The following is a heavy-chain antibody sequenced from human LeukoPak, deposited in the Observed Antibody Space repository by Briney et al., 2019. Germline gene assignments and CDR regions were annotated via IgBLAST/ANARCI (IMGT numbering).Heavy chain of an antibody. Sequence: PGGSLRLSCAASGFTFSSYAMSWVRQGPEKGLEWVSTISGGGDTTYYADSVRGRFTVSRDASKNTLFLQMNNLRAEDTAVYYCAKDAGEGSGWYYFDYWGQGTLVTVSS. D-gene: IGHD6-13*01. CDR2: ISGGGDTT. CDR1: GFTFSSYA. J-gene: IGHJ4*02. CDR3: AKDAGEGSGWYYFDY. V-gene: IGHV3-23*01.